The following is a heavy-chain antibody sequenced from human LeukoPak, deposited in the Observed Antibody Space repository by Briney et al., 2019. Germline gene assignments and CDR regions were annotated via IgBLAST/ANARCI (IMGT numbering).Heavy chain of an antibody. V-gene: IGHV1-46*01. CDR1: GYTFTSYY. J-gene: IGHJ4*02. D-gene: IGHD3-22*01. Sequence: ASVKVSRKASGYTFTSYYMHWVRQAPGQGLEWMGIINPSGGSTSYAQKFQGRVTMTRDTSTSTVYMELSSLRSEDTAVYYCASGLPRNYYDSSGPYDYWGQGTLVTVSS. CDR2: INPSGGST. CDR3: ASGLPRNYYDSSGPYDY.